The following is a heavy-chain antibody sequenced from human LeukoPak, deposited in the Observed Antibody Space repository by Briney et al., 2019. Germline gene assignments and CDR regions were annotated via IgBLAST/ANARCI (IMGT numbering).Heavy chain of an antibody. CDR3: ARRGIISGWYWAYYFDY. V-gene: IGHV3-7*01. J-gene: IGHJ4*02. CDR1: GFTFSSYW. Sequence: GGSLRLSCVASGFTFSSYWMTWVRQAPGKGLEWVANIEQDGGETYYVDSVKGRFTISRDNAKNSLSLQMNSLRAEDTAVYYCARRGIISGWYWAYYFDYWGQGTLVTVSS. CDR2: IEQDGGET. D-gene: IGHD6-19*01.